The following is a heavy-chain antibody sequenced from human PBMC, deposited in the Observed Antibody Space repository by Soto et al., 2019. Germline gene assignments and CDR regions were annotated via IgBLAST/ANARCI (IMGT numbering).Heavy chain of an antibody. Sequence: SETLSLTCAVYGGSFSGYYCSWIRQPPGKGXEXIXXXNXSXXXNXXXXLKSRVTISVDTSKNQFSLKLSSVTAAGTAVYYCARAGDLDAFDIWGQGTMVTVSS. CDR2: XNXSXXX. V-gene: IGHV4-34*01. D-gene: IGHD4-17*01. CDR3: ARAGDLDAFDI. CDR1: GGSFSGYY. J-gene: IGHJ3*02.